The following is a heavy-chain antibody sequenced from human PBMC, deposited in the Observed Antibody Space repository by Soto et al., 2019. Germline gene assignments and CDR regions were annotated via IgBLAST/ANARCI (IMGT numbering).Heavy chain of an antibody. V-gene: IGHV4-39*01. Sequence: SETLSLTCTVSGGSISSSSYYWGWIRQPPGKGLEWIGSIYYSGSAYYNPSLKSRVTISVDTSKNQFSLKLSSVTAADTAVYYCARHPSDFWFDPWGQGTLVTVSS. CDR3: ARHPSDFWFDP. D-gene: IGHD2-21*02. CDR2: IYYSGSA. J-gene: IGHJ5*02. CDR1: GGSISSSSYY.